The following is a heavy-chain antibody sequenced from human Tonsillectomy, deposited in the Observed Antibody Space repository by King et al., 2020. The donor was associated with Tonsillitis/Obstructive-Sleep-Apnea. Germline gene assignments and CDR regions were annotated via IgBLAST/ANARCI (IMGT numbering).Heavy chain of an antibody. Sequence: VQLVESGAEVKKPGESLKISCKGSGYSFTTYWIAWVRQMPEKGPEWMGIIYPGATETKYSPSFQGQVTISADKSVSTAYLEWSSLKASDTALYYCASLYCSGSSGHSGSRYYFDYWGQGTLVTVSS. CDR1: GYSFTTYW. CDR3: ASLYCSGSSGHSGSRYYFDY. D-gene: IGHD2-15*01. J-gene: IGHJ4*02. CDR2: IYPGATET. V-gene: IGHV5-51*03.